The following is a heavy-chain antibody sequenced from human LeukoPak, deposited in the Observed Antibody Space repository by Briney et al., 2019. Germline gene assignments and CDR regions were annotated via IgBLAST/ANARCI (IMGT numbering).Heavy chain of an antibody. CDR1: GFTFNTYW. D-gene: IGHD3-10*01. Sequence: PGGSLRLSCAAPGFTFNTYWMHWVRQAPGKGLVWVSHINPDGSQTNYADSVTGRFTISRDNAKNTLYLQINSLRAEDTAVYYCARDPVRRDSYWGQGTLVTVSS. J-gene: IGHJ4*02. CDR3: ARDPVRRDSY. CDR2: INPDGSQT. V-gene: IGHV3-74*01.